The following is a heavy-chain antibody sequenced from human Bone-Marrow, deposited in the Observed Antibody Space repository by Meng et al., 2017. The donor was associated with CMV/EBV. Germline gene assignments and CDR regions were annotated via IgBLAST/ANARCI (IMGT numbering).Heavy chain of an antibody. CDR2: IIPVSGTT. CDR1: GYTFTAYY. D-gene: IGHD5-24*01. Sequence: SVKVSCKASGYTFTAYYMHWVRQAPGQGLEWMGGIIPVSGTTYYAQMFQGRVTITTDESTSTAYMELSSLRSEDTAVYYCARDDRYRWLQSYGMDVWGQGTTVTVSS. J-gene: IGHJ6*02. CDR3: ARDDRYRWLQSYGMDV. V-gene: IGHV1-69*05.